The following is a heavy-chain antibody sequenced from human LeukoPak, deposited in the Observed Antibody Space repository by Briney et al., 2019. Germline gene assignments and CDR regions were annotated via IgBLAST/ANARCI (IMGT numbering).Heavy chain of an antibody. D-gene: IGHD2-15*01. CDR2: ISGSGGST. Sequence: GGSLRLSCAASGFTFSTHAMSWVRQAPGKGLEWVSLISGSGGSTYNADSVKGRFTISRDDSKNTLYLQMKSLRADDTAVYYCAKAPAYCSGGTCYDYWGQGSLVTVSS. CDR3: AKAPAYCSGGTCYDY. V-gene: IGHV3-23*01. J-gene: IGHJ4*02. CDR1: GFTFSTHA.